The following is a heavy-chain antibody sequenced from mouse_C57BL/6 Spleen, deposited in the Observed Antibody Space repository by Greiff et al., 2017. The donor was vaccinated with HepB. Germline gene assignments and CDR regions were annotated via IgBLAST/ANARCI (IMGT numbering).Heavy chain of an antibody. V-gene: IGHV1-69*01. CDR2: IDPSDSYT. J-gene: IGHJ4*01. CDR1: GYTFTSYW. Sequence: QVQLQQSGPELVKPGASVKISCKASGYTFTSYWMHWVKQRPGQGLEWIGEIDPSDSYTNYNQKFKGKSTLTVDKSSSTAYMQLSSLTSEDSAVYYCATLYGSSYVTMDYWGQGTSVTVSS. CDR3: ATLYGSSYVTMDY. D-gene: IGHD1-1*01.